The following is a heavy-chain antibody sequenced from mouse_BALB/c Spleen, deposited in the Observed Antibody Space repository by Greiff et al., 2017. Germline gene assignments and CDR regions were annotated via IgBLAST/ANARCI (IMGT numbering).Heavy chain of an antibody. V-gene: IGHV1-7*01. CDR3: ARSGYGNYVGWYFDV. D-gene: IGHD2-10*02. CDR1: GYTFTSYW. Sequence: VQLQQSGAELAKPGASVKMSCKASGYTFTSYWMHWVKQRPGQGLEWIGYINPSTGYTEYNQKFKDKATLTADKSSSTAYMQLSSLTSEDSAVYYCARSGYGNYVGWYFDVWGAGTTVTVSS. CDR2: INPSTGYT. J-gene: IGHJ1*01.